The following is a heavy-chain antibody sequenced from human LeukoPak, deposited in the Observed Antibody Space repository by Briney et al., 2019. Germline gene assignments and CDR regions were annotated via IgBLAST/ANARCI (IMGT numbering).Heavy chain of an antibody. D-gene: IGHD4-23*01. J-gene: IGHJ3*02. Sequence: EASVKVSCKASGYTFTSYYMHWVRQAPGQGLEWMGIINPSGGSTSYAQKFQGRVTMTRDTSTSTVYMELSSLRSEDTAVYYCARDRGTTVVTPGAFDIWGQGTMVTVSS. CDR1: GYTFTSYY. V-gene: IGHV1-46*01. CDR3: ARDRGTTVVTPGAFDI. CDR2: INPSGGST.